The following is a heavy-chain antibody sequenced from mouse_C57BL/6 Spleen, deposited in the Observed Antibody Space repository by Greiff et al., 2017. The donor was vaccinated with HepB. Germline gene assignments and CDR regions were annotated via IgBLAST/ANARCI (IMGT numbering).Heavy chain of an antibody. Sequence: EVKLVESGGGLVKPGGSLKLSCAASGFTFSDYGMHWVRQAPEKGLEWVAYISSGSSTIYYADTVKGRFTISRDNAKNTLFLQMTSLRSEDTAMYYCARVLLYYYGSSYYAMDYWGQGTSVTVSS. V-gene: IGHV5-17*01. CDR3: ARVLLYYYGSSYYAMDY. D-gene: IGHD1-1*01. CDR2: ISSGSSTI. J-gene: IGHJ4*01. CDR1: GFTFSDYG.